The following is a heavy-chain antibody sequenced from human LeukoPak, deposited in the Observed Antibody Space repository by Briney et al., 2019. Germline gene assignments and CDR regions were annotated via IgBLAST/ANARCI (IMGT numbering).Heavy chain of an antibody. CDR1: GFTFSSYA. D-gene: IGHD5-12*01. CDR3: ARVNSGYGSNAFDI. J-gene: IGHJ3*02. V-gene: IGHV3-30*14. Sequence: PGGSLRLSCAASGFTFSSYAMHWVRQAPGKGLEWVAVISYDGSNKYYADSVKGRFTISRDNSKNTLYLQMNSLRAEDTAVYYCARVNSGYGSNAFDIWGQGTMVTVSS. CDR2: ISYDGSNK.